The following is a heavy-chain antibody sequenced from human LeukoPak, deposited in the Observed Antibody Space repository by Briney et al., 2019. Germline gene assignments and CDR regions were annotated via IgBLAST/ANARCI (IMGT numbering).Heavy chain of an antibody. D-gene: IGHD3-16*01. Sequence: PGGSLRLSCEVSGFTISNYGMHWVRQAPGKGLEWVAVIWYDENDKYYVDSVKGRFTISRDNSKNTLYPQMNSLRGEDTAIYYCARDGRHLKRGPRRPFDYWGQGTLVTVSS. V-gene: IGHV3-33*01. CDR1: GFTISNYG. J-gene: IGHJ4*02. CDR3: ARDGRHLKRGPRRPFDY. CDR2: IWYDENDK.